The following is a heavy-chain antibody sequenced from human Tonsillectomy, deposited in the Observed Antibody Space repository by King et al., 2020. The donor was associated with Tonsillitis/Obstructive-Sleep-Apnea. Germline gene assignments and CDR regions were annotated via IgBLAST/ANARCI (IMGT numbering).Heavy chain of an antibody. CDR3: ARGEIVVVPAANYYYYYMDV. V-gene: IGHV4-34*01. D-gene: IGHD2-2*01. J-gene: IGHJ6*03. Sequence: QVQLQQWGAGLLKPSETLSLTCAVYGGSFSGYYWSWIRQPPGKGLEWIGEINHSGSTNYNPSLKSRVTISVDTSKNQLSLKLSSVTAADTAVYYCARGEIVVVPAANYYYYYMDVWGKGTTVTVSS. CDR2: INHSGST. CDR1: GGSFSGYY.